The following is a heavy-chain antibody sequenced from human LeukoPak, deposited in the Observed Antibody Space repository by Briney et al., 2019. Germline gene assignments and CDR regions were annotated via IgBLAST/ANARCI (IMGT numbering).Heavy chain of an antibody. V-gene: IGHV1-2*04. CDR2: INPNSGGT. CDR1: GYTFTGYY. Sequence: ASVKVPCKASGYTFTGYYMHWVRQAPGQGLEWMGWINPNSGGTNYAQKFQGWVTMTRDTSISTAYMELSRLRSDDTAVYYCASSRYGSTWFDPWGQGTLVTVSS. D-gene: IGHD3-10*01. J-gene: IGHJ5*02. CDR3: ASSRYGSTWFDP.